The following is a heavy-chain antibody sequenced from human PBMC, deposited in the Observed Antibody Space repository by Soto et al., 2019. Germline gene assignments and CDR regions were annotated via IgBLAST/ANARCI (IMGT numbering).Heavy chain of an antibody. CDR2: ISDDGDKV. CDR1: EFTFSDYA. J-gene: IGHJ3*02. V-gene: IGHV3-30-3*01. Sequence: QVQLVESGGGVVQHGRSLRLSCAASEFTFSDYAMHWVRQAPGKGLEWVAVISDDGDKVFYADSMKDRLTISRDNSKSTLFLQLTSLGPEDTALYYCARAHYHDSSGPNGHAFDIWGQGTLVTVSS. CDR3: ARAHYHDSSGPNGHAFDI. D-gene: IGHD3-22*01.